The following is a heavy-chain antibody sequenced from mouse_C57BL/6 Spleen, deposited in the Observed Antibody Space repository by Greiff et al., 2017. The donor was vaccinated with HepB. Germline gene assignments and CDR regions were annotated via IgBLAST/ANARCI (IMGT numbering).Heavy chain of an antibody. J-gene: IGHJ2*01. CDR1: GYTFTSYW. CDR3: ARSYYSNWDY. D-gene: IGHD2-5*01. Sequence: QVQLQQSGAELVRPGSSVKLSCKASGYTFTSYWMDWVKQRPGQGLEWIGNIYPSDSETHYNQKFKDKATLTVDKSSSTAYMQLSSLTSEDSAVYYCARSYYSNWDYWGQGTTLTVSS. CDR2: IYPSDSET. V-gene: IGHV1-61*01.